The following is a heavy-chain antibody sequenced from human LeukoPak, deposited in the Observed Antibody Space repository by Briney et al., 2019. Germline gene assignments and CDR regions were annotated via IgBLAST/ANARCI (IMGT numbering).Heavy chain of an antibody. Sequence: GGSLRLSCAASGLSFSYYWMSWVRQAPGKGLDWVANIKQDGSEKDYVDSVKGRFTVSRDSAKNSLYLQMNSLRGEDTAVYYCARGRNWFDPWGQGILVTVSS. CDR3: ARGRNWFDP. J-gene: IGHJ5*02. CDR1: GLSFSYYW. CDR2: IKQDGSEK. V-gene: IGHV3-7*01.